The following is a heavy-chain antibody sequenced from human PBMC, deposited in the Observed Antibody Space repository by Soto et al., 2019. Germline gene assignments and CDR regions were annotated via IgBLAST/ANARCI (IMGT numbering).Heavy chain of an antibody. CDR1: GYTFTSYG. CDR2: ISAYNGNT. D-gene: IGHD3-3*01. CDR3: AREPYDFWSGYYKDYGMDV. Sequence: ASVKVSCKASGYTFTSYGISWGRQAPGQGLEWMGWISAYNGNTNYAQKLQGRVTMTTDTSTSTAYMELRSLRSDDTAVYYCAREPYDFWSGYYKDYGMDVWGQGTTVTVSS. V-gene: IGHV1-18*04. J-gene: IGHJ6*02.